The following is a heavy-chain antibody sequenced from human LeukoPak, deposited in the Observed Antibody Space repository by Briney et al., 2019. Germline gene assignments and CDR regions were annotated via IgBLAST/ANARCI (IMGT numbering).Heavy chain of an antibody. CDR2: INSDGSTT. D-gene: IGHD3-16*01. CDR1: GFTFSSYW. Sequence: GGSLRLSCAASGFTFSSYWMHWVRQAPGKGLVWVARINSDGSTTSYADSVKGRFTISRDNAKNTLYMQMNSLRAEDTAVYYCARDMVITFGGTLADEGAFDIWGQGTMVTVSS. CDR3: ARDMVITFGGTLADEGAFDI. V-gene: IGHV3-74*01. J-gene: IGHJ3*02.